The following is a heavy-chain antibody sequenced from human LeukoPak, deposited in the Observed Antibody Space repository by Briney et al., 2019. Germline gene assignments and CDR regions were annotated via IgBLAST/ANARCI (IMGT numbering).Heavy chain of an antibody. J-gene: IGHJ4*02. D-gene: IGHD2-15*01. Sequence: ASVKVSCKASGCTFTSYGFSWVRQAPGQGLEWMGWISAYDGNTNYAQKLQGRVTMTTDASTSTAYMELRSLRSDDTAVYYCARDAHLNNYCSGGSCYFGYWRQGTLVTVSS. CDR2: ISAYDGNT. V-gene: IGHV1-18*01. CDR1: GCTFTSYG. CDR3: ARDAHLNNYCSGGSCYFGY.